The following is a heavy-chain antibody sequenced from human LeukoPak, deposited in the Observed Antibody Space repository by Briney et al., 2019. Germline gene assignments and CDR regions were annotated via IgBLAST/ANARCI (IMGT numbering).Heavy chain of an antibody. J-gene: IGHJ4*02. CDR3: ARVNYYDSSGYSPDFDY. D-gene: IGHD3-22*01. V-gene: IGHV1-69*13. Sequence: SVKVSCKASGGTFSSYAISWVRQAPGQGLEWMGGIIPIFGTANYAQRFQGRVTITADESTSTAYMELSSLRSEDTAVYYCARVNYYDSSGYSPDFDYWGQGTLVTVSS. CDR1: GGTFSSYA. CDR2: IIPIFGTA.